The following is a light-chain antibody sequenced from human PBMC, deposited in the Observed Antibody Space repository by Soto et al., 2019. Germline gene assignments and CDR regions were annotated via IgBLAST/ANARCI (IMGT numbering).Light chain of an antibody. V-gene: IGKV3-20*01. CDR3: QQYGISTFT. Sequence: EIVCTQSPGTLSLSPGERYTLSCLASQSVSSSYLAWYQQKTGQAPRLLIYGASSRATGIKDRFSGSGYGKDLNLNISRLEPEDFTVYYCQQYGISTFTFGPGTKVDIK. CDR1: QSVSSSY. J-gene: IGKJ3*01. CDR2: GAS.